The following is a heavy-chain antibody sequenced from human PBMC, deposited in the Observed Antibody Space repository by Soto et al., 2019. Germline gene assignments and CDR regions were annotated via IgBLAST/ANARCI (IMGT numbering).Heavy chain of an antibody. V-gene: IGHV2-5*01. CDR2: VYGNDDK. Sequence: QITLKESGPTVVKPTQTLTLTCTFSGFSLTTSGVGVAWIRQPPGKALEWLALVYGNDDKRYRPSVKNRLTITRDSSRSQVVLTMTNLTLVDTATYFCAHRRVAALTTFDFCGQGSQVTVSS. J-gene: IGHJ4*02. D-gene: IGHD3-9*01. CDR3: AHRRVAALTTFDF. CDR1: GFSLTTSGVG.